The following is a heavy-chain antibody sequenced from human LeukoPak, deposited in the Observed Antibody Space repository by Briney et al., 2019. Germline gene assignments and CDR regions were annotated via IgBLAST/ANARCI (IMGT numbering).Heavy chain of an antibody. J-gene: IGHJ4*02. D-gene: IGHD6-13*01. V-gene: IGHV3-21*01. CDR1: GFTLNSYA. CDR2: ISSSSNYM. CDR3: ARPLDSSNNYFDY. Sequence: GGSLRLSCAASGFTLNSYAMNWVRQAPGKGLEWVSFISSSSNYMSYADSVKGRFTISRDNAKSSLYLQMNSLRAEDTAVYFCARPLDSSNNYFDYWGQGTLVTVSA.